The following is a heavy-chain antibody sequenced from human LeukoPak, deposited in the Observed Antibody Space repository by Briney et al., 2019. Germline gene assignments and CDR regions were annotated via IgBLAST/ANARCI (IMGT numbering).Heavy chain of an antibody. CDR3: ARDIGTSLWYYYYGMDV. V-gene: IGHV1-46*01. J-gene: IGHJ6*02. CDR1: GYTFTSYY. Sequence: ASVKVSCKASGYTFTSYYMHWVRQAPGQGLEWMGIINPSGGSTSYAQKFQGRVTMTRDTSTSTVYMELSSLRSEDTAVYYCARDIGTSLWYYYYGMDVWGQGTTVTVSS. D-gene: IGHD2-2*01. CDR2: INPSGGST.